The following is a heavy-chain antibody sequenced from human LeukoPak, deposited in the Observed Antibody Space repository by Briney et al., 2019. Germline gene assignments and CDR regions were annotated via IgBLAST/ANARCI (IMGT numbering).Heavy chain of an antibody. Sequence: GRSLRLSCAASGFTFSSYAMHWVRQAPGKGLEWVAVISYDGSNKYYADSVKGRFTISRDNSKNTLYLQMNSLRAEDTAVYYCAKDPTYSGSYLDYWGQGTLVTVSS. CDR1: GFTFSSYA. V-gene: IGHV3-30-3*01. J-gene: IGHJ4*02. D-gene: IGHD1-26*01. CDR2: ISYDGSNK. CDR3: AKDPTYSGSYLDY.